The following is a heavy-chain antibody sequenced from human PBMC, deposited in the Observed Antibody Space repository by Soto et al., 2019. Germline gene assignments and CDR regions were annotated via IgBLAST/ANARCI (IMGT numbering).Heavy chain of an antibody. J-gene: IGHJ3*02. CDR2: IWSDGSDK. D-gene: IGHD2-15*01. CDR3: ARRVAQRDAFDM. V-gene: IGHV3-33*01. CDR1: GFTFSSYG. Sequence: QVQLVESGGGVVQPGRSLRLSCAASGFTFSSYGMHWVRQAPGKGLEWVAVIWSDGSDKYYADSVKGRFTISRDNSKNPLYLQMNSLRAEDTAVYYCARRVAQRDAFDMWGQGTVVTVSS.